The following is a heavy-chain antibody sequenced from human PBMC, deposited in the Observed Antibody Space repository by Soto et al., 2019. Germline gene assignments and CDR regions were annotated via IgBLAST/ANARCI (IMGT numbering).Heavy chain of an antibody. D-gene: IGHD6-13*01. CDR2: IWYDGTSK. CDR3: ANLDTSGVLPTIASAGSH. J-gene: IGHJ1*01. V-gene: IGHV3-33*08. CDR1: GFTFRNHA. Sequence: QVQLVESGGGVVQPGRSLRLSCAASGFTFRNHAMHWVRQAPGKGLEWVGLIWYDGTSKYYAAAVKGRFTSSRGNSKTARYQRMICLRVEHSAVYYCANLDTSGVLPTIASAGSHWGQGTLVTVS.